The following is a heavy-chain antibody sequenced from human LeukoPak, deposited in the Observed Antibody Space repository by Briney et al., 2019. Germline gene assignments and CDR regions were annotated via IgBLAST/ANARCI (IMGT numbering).Heavy chain of an antibody. D-gene: IGHD2-2*01. V-gene: IGHV3-30*02. CDR2: IRYDGSNK. Sequence: PGGSLRLSCAASGFTFSSYSMHWVRQAPGKGLEWVAFIRYDGSNKYYADSVKGRFTISRDNSKNTLYLQMNSLRAEDTAVYYCAKDLSELDCSSTSCYVDYWGQGTLVTVSS. J-gene: IGHJ4*02. CDR3: AKDLSELDCSSTSCYVDY. CDR1: GFTFSSYS.